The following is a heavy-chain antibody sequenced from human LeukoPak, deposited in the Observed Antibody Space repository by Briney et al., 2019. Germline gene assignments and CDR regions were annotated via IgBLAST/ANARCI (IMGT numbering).Heavy chain of an antibody. D-gene: IGHD1-7*01. J-gene: IGHJ3*02. V-gene: IGHV3-72*01. Sequence: GGSLRPSCAASGFTFSDHYMDWVRQAPGKGLEWVGRARNKANSYTTEYAASVKGRFTVSRDDSKNSLYLQMNSLKSEDTAVYYCVRERERSTEKNYCLGAFDIWGQGTMVTVSS. CDR2: ARNKANSYTT. CDR3: VRERERSTEKNYCLGAFDI. CDR1: GFTFSDHY.